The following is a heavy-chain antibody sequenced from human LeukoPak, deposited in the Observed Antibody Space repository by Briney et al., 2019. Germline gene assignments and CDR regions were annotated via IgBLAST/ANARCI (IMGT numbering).Heavy chain of an antibody. D-gene: IGHD7-27*01. CDR2: INHSGST. CDR1: GGSFSGYY. V-gene: IGHV4-34*01. CDR3: ASSAWALGKLFDY. J-gene: IGHJ4*02. Sequence: PSETLSLTCAVYGGSFSGYYWSWIRQPPGKGLEWIGEINHSGSTNYNPSLKSRVTISVDTSKNQFSLKLSSVTAADTAMYYCASSAWALGKLFDYWGQGTLVTVSS.